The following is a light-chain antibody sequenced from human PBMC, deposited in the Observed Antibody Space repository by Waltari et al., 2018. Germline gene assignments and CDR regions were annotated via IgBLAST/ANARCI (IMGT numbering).Light chain of an antibody. CDR3: AAWDDSLNGWV. Sequence: QSVLTQPPSASGTPGQRVTIPCSGRRSNTGTNTVNWYQQLPGTAPKLLIYSNNQRPSGVPDRFSGSKSGTSASLAISGLQSEDEADYYCAAWDDSLNGWVFGGGTKLTVL. CDR1: RSNTGTNT. J-gene: IGLJ3*02. CDR2: SNN. V-gene: IGLV1-44*01.